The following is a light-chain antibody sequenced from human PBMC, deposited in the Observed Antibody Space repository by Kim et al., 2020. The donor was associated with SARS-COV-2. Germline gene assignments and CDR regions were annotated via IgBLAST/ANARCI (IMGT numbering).Light chain of an antibody. CDR1: QSISSY. V-gene: IGKV1-39*01. CDR3: QQGYSTPPWT. J-gene: IGKJ1*01. CDR2: AAS. Sequence: DIQMTQSPSSLSASVGDRVTITCRASQSISSYLNWYQQKPGKAPKLLIYAASSLQSGVPSRFSGSGSGTDFTLTISSLQPEDFATYDCQQGYSTPPWTFGQGTKVDIK.